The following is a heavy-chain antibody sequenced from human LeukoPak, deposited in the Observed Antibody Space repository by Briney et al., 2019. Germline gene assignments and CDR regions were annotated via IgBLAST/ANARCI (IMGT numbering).Heavy chain of an antibody. J-gene: IGHJ3*02. CDR3: ARAGVTHDAFDI. Sequence: SETLSLTCTVSGGSVSSGSYYWSWIRQPPGKGLEWIGYIYYSGSTNYNPSLKSRVTISVDTSKNQFSLKLSSVTAADTAVYYCARAGVTHDAFDICGQGTMVTVSS. CDR1: GGSVSSGSYY. V-gene: IGHV4-61*01. CDR2: IYYSGST. D-gene: IGHD3-10*01.